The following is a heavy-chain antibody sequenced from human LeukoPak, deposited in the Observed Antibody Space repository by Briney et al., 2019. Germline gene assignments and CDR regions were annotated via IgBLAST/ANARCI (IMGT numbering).Heavy chain of an antibody. J-gene: IGHJ6*03. Sequence: PGGSLRLSCAASGFTFSSFGMHWVRQTPGKGLEWLTFIHNDGITEYYADSVKGRFTISRDNAKNSLYLQMNSLRAEDTAVYYCARVSGWLQLRFDYYMDVWGKGTTVIVSS. CDR2: IHNDGITE. V-gene: IGHV3-30*02. D-gene: IGHD5-24*01. CDR1: GFTFSSFG. CDR3: ARVSGWLQLRFDYYMDV.